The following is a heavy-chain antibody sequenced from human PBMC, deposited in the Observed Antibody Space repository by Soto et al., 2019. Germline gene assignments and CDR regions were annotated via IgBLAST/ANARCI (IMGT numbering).Heavy chain of an antibody. J-gene: IGHJ4*02. V-gene: IGHV1-69*13. CDR2: IIPIFGTA. CDR1: GGTFSSYA. D-gene: IGHD3-22*01. Sequence: SVKVSCKASGGTFSSYAISWVRQAPGQGLEWMGGIIPIFGTANYAQKFQGRVTVTADESTSTAYMELSSLRSEDTAVYYCARGRENYYDSSGYYGYWGQGTLVTVSS. CDR3: ARGRENYYDSSGYYGY.